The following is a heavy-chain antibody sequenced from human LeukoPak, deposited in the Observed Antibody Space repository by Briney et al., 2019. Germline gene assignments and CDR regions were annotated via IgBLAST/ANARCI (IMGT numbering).Heavy chain of an antibody. Sequence: SVKVSCKASGGTFSSYAISWVRQAPGQGLEWMGGIVPIFGTANYAQKFQGRVTITADESTSTAYMELSSLRSEDTAVYYCARARCSSTSCYSQYYGMDVWGKGTTVTVSS. CDR2: IVPIFGTA. CDR1: GGTFSSYA. CDR3: ARARCSSTSCYSQYYGMDV. D-gene: IGHD2-2*01. V-gene: IGHV1-69*01. J-gene: IGHJ6*04.